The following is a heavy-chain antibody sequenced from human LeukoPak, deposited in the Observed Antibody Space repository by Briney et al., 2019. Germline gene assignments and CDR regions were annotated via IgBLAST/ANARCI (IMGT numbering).Heavy chain of an antibody. CDR3: ARFAKRYFDWLYRGYAFDI. Sequence: SETLSLTCTVSGYSISSGYYWGWIRQPPGKGLEWIGSIYHSGSTYYNPSLKSRVTISVDTSKNQFSLKLSSVTAADTAVYYCARFAKRYFDWLYRGYAFDIWGQGTMVTASS. J-gene: IGHJ3*02. CDR1: GYSISSGYY. D-gene: IGHD3-9*01. V-gene: IGHV4-38-2*02. CDR2: IYHSGST.